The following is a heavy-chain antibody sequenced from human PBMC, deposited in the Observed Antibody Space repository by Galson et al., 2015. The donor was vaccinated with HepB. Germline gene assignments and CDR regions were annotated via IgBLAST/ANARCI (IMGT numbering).Heavy chain of an antibody. V-gene: IGHV1-69*13. CDR2: IIPIFGTA. CDR3: ARDPSPHAVTIFGVVIRNPHYMDV. Sequence: SVKVSCKASGGTFSSYAISWVRQAPGQGLEWMGGIIPIFGTANYAQKFQGRVTITADESTSTAYMELRSLRSDDTAVYYCARDPSPHAVTIFGVVIRNPHYMDVWGKGTTVTVSS. CDR1: GGTFSSYA. J-gene: IGHJ6*03. D-gene: IGHD3-3*01.